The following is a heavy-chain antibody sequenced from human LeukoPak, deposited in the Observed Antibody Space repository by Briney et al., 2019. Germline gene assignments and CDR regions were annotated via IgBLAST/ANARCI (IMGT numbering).Heavy chain of an antibody. CDR2: IYTSGST. V-gene: IGHV4-61*02. Sequence: PSETLSLTCTVSGVSISSGSYYWRWIRQPAGKGLEWIGRIYTSGSTNYNPSLKSRVTISVDTSKNQFSLKLSSVTAADTAVYYCEGVAVAGTVDYWGQGTLVTVSS. D-gene: IGHD6-19*01. CDR1: GVSISSGSYY. J-gene: IGHJ4*02. CDR3: EGVAVAGTVDY.